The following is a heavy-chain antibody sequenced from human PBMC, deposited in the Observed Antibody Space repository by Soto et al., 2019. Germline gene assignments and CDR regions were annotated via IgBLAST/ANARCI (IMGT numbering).Heavy chain of an antibody. CDR3: GRAVPPRDFGSGYLGNWFDP. CDR2: INHSGST. CDR1: GGSFSGYY. J-gene: IGHJ5*02. D-gene: IGHD3-3*01. V-gene: IGHV4-34*01. Sequence: SETLSLTCAVYGGSFSGYYWSWIRQPPGKGLEWIGEINHSGSTNYNPSLKSRVTISVDTSKNQFSLKLSSVTAADRAVYYCGRAVPPRDFGSGYLGNWFDPGGEGTRVTVSS.